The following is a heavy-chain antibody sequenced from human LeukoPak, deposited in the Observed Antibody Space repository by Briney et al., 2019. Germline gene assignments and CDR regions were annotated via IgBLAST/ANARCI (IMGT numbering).Heavy chain of an antibody. J-gene: IGHJ4*02. CDR3: ARVPAYVEQQLVWGLDY. Sequence: GGSLRLSCAASGFTFSSYEINWVRQTPGKGLEWISYVSSSGSTIYYADSVKGRFTISRDNAKNSLYLQMNSLRAEDTAVYYCARVPAYVEQQLVWGLDYWGQGTLVTVSS. CDR2: VSSSGSTI. D-gene: IGHD6-13*01. V-gene: IGHV3-48*03. CDR1: GFTFSSYE.